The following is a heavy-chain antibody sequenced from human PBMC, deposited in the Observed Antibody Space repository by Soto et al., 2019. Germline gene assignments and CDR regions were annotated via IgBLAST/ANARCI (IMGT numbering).Heavy chain of an antibody. D-gene: IGHD5-12*01. CDR2: ISADGGTT. V-gene: IGHV3-23*01. CDR1: GFTFSNSV. Sequence: GGSLRLSCAASGFTFSNSVMSSGRQTPGKGLECVAVISADGGTTFYADSVKGRFTISRDNRSNMLYLQMNSLRDEDTAVYYCAKDRVAAITISTLDIWGQGTMVTVSS. J-gene: IGHJ3*02. CDR3: AKDRVAAITISTLDI.